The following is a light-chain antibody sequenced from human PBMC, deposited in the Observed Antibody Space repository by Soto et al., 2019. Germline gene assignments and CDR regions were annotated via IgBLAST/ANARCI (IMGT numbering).Light chain of an antibody. CDR3: QQYDRYPVT. Sequence: DGQMTQSPSTLPASVGGRVTITCRASQSISSWLAWYQQKPGKAPKLLIYKASLLQSGVPSRFSGSGSGTEFTLTISSLQPEDFATYYCQQYDRYPVTFGGGTKVDIK. CDR2: KAS. J-gene: IGKJ4*01. V-gene: IGKV1-5*03. CDR1: QSISSW.